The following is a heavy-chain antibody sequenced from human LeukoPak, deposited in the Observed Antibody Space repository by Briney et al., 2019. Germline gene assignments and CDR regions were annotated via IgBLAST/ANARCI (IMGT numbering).Heavy chain of an antibody. J-gene: IGHJ3*01. V-gene: IGHV4-59*01. D-gene: IGHD1-26*01. CDR3: ARDEVGIVGVAGAFDV. Sequence: PSETLSLTCTVSGGSIRSYFWSWIRQPPGKGLEWIGYIYDSGSTNYNPSLKSRVTISLDTSKNQFSLKLTSVTAADTAIYYCARDEVGIVGVAGAFDVWGQGTMVTVSS. CDR2: IYDSGST. CDR1: GGSIRSYF.